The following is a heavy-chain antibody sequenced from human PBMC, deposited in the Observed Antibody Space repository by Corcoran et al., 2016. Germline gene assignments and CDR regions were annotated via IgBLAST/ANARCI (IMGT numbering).Heavy chain of an antibody. Sequence: EVQLVESGGGLVQPGGSLRLSCAASGFTFSSYWMSWVRQAPGKGLEWVANIKQDGSEKYYVDSVKGRFTISRDNAKNSLYLQMNSRRAEDTAVYYCAGAPWGSRPDWFDPWGQGTLVTVSS. J-gene: IGHJ5*02. CDR1: GFTFSSYW. D-gene: IGHD3-16*01. V-gene: IGHV3-7*03. CDR2: IKQDGSEK. CDR3: AGAPWGSRPDWFDP.